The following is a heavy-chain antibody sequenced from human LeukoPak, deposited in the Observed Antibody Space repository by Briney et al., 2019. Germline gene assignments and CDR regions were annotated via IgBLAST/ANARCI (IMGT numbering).Heavy chain of an antibody. CDR3: ATDGAAWSRSY. CDR2: ISRSSTSI. Sequence: GGSLRLSCVVSGVTFSTYGMTWVRQAPGKGLKWVSTISRSSTSIYYADSVKGRFTISRDDAKNSLSLQMNSLTAEDTAVYYCATDGAAWSRSYWGQGTLVTVSS. CDR1: GVTFSTYG. J-gene: IGHJ4*02. D-gene: IGHD2-8*02. V-gene: IGHV3-21*01.